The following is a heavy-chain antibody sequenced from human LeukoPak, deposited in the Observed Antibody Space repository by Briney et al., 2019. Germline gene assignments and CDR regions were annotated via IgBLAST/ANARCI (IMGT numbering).Heavy chain of an antibody. CDR2: IYYSGST. D-gene: IGHD3/OR15-3a*01. CDR3: VRIDYIIFARIGY. CDR1: GGSIINRSYY. Sequence: SETLSLTCTVSGGSIINRSYYWGWIRQPPGKGLEWIGNIYYSGSTHYNPSLKSRVTISVDTSKNQFSLRLSSVTAADTAVYYCVRIDYIIFARIGYWGQGTLVTVSS. J-gene: IGHJ4*02. V-gene: IGHV4-39*01.